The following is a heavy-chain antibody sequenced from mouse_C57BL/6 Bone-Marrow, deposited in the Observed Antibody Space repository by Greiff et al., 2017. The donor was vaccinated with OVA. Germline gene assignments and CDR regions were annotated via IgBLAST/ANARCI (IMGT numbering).Heavy chain of an antibody. V-gene: IGHV7-1*01. CDR1: GFTFSDFY. D-gene: IGHD2-4*01. CDR3: ARGYYEGYFDY. Sequence: EVKLVESGGGLVQSGRSLRLSCATSGFTFSDFYMEWVRQAPGKGLEWIAASRNKANDYTTEYSASVKGRFIVSRDTSQSILYLQMNALRAEDTAIYYCARGYYEGYFDYWGQGTTLTVSS. CDR2: SRNKANDYTT. J-gene: IGHJ2*01.